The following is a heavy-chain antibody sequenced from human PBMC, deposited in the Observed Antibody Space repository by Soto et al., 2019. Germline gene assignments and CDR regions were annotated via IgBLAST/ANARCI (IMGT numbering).Heavy chain of an antibody. CDR3: ARAGPAVLSGD. D-gene: IGHD3-3*01. CDR1: GYTFTSYQ. V-gene: IGHV1-46*03. CDR2: INPSDGSR. J-gene: IGHJ4*02. Sequence: QVQLVQSGTEVKKPGASVKVSCKASGYTFTSYQMHWVRQAPGQGLEWMGIINPSDGSRSYSQKFLDRVTMTRDTSTSTVYMELNSLRSEDTAVYYCARAGPAVLSGDWGQGSLVTVSS.